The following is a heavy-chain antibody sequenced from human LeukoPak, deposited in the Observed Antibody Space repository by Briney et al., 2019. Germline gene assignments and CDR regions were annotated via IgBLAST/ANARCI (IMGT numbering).Heavy chain of an antibody. Sequence: PSQTLSLTCAISGVSVSNNNGAWNWIRQSPSRGLEWLGRTYYRSQWHNDYARSVVSRISVDPDTSKNQFSLHLSSVTPDDTAVYYCAGGYAFDVWGQGTMVTVSS. J-gene: IGHJ3*01. CDR2: TYYRSQWHN. CDR1: GVSVSNNNGA. CDR3: AGGYAFDV. V-gene: IGHV6-1*01.